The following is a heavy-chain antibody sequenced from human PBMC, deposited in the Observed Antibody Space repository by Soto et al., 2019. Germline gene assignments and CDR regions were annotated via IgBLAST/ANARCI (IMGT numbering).Heavy chain of an antibody. CDR3: ARNNLGYCSGGSCYSGYFDY. CDR1: GFTFSSYA. V-gene: IGHV3-30-3*01. J-gene: IGHJ4*02. Sequence: GGSLRLSCAASGFTFSSYAMHWVRQAPGKGLEWVAVISYDGSNKYYADSVKGRFTISRDNSKNTLYLQMNSLRAENTAVYYCARNNLGYCSGGSCYSGYFDYWGQGTLVTVSS. CDR2: ISYDGSNK. D-gene: IGHD2-15*01.